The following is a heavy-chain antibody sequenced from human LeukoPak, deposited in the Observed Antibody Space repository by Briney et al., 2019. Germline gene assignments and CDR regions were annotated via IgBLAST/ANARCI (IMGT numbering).Heavy chain of an antibody. CDR2: FDPEDGKT. Sequence: GASVKVSCKVSGYTLTELSMFWVRQAPGKGLEWMGSFDPEDGKTVYAQKFQGRVTMTEDTSTDTAHMELSSLRSEDTAVYYCATGYLVTAGLMDVWGQGTTVTVSS. CDR3: ATGYLVTAGLMDV. D-gene: IGHD6-13*01. CDR1: GYTLTELS. V-gene: IGHV1-24*01. J-gene: IGHJ6*02.